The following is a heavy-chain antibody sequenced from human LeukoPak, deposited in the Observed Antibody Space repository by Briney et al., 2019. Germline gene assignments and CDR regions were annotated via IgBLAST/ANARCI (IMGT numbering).Heavy chain of an antibody. D-gene: IGHD2-2*01. V-gene: IGHV4-59*12. J-gene: IGHJ6*02. Sequence: PSETLSLTCTVSGGSISSYYWSWVRQPQGKGLEWIGYIYYSGSTNYNPSLKSRVTISVDTSKNQFSLKLSSVTAADTAVYYCARWEGDCSSTSCYGMDVWGQGTTVTVSS. CDR2: IYYSGST. CDR1: GGSISSYY. CDR3: ARWEGDCSSTSCYGMDV.